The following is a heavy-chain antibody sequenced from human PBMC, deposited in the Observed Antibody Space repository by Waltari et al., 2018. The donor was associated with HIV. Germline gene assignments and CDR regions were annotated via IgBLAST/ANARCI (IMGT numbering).Heavy chain of an antibody. D-gene: IGHD2-21*01. Sequence: QEQLVESGGGVVQPGWSLRLSCAASGFTFRSYGMHWVRQAPGKGLEWVAVIWYDGNNKYYADSVKGRFTISRDNSKNTLYLQMNSLRAEDTAVYHCARDYVEAVHYGMDVWGQGTMVTVSS. J-gene: IGHJ6*02. V-gene: IGHV3-33*01. CDR1: GFTFRSYG. CDR3: ARDYVEAVHYGMDV. CDR2: IWYDGNNK.